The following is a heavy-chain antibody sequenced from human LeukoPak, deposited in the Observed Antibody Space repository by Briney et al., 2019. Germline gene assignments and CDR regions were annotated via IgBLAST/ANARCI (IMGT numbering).Heavy chain of an antibody. D-gene: IGHD6-13*01. CDR3: ARVEGSRSSWPDFDH. J-gene: IGHJ4*02. Sequence: EASVKVSCKASGYTFTSYYMHWVRQAPGQGLEWMGIINPSGGSTSYAQKFQGRVTMTRDTSTSTVYMELSSLRSEDTAVYYCARVEGSRSSWPDFDHWGQGTLVTVSS. CDR2: INPSGGST. V-gene: IGHV1-46*01. CDR1: GYTFTSYY.